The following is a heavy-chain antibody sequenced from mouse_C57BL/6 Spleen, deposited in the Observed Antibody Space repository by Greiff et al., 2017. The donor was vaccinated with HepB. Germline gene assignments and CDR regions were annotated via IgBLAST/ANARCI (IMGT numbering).Heavy chain of an antibody. V-gene: IGHV5-6*01. CDR2: ISSGGSYT. Sequence: EVQGVESGGDLVKPGGSLKLSCAASGFTFSSYGMSWVRQTPDKRLEWVATISSGGSYTYYPDSVKGRFTISRDNAKNTLYLQMSSLKSEDTAMYYCARRNYDGPFAYWGQGTLVTVSA. D-gene: IGHD2-3*01. CDR3: ARRNYDGPFAY. CDR1: GFTFSSYG. J-gene: IGHJ3*01.